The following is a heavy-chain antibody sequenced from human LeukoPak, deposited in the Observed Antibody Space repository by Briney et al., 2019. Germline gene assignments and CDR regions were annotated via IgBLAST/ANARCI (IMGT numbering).Heavy chain of an antibody. CDR1: GFTFSSYS. Sequence: PGGSLRLSCAASGFTFSSYSSSISSSSSYIYYADSVKGRFTISRDNAKNSLYLQMNSLRAEDTAVYYCARGFWRDGMDVWGQGTTVTVSS. J-gene: IGHJ6*02. D-gene: IGHD3-3*01. CDR3: ARGFWRDGMDV. V-gene: IGHV3-21*01. CDR2: ISSSSSYI.